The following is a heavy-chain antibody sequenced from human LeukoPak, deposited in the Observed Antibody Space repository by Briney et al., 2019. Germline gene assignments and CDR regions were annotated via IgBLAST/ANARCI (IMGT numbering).Heavy chain of an antibody. CDR2: INPNSGGT. CDR1: GYTFTGYY. CDR3: ARNRWEYSSSSAAFDI. V-gene: IGHV1-2*02. D-gene: IGHD6-6*01. J-gene: IGHJ3*02. Sequence: ASVKVSCKASGYTFTGYYMHWVRQAPGQGLEWMGWINPNSGGTNYAQKFQGRVTMARDTSISTAYMELSRLRSDDTAVYYCARNRWEYSSSSAAFDIWGQGTMVTVSS.